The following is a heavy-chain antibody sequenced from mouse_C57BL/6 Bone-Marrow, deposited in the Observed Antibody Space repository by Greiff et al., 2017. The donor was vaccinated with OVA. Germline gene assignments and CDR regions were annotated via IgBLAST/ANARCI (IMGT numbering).Heavy chain of an antibody. D-gene: IGHD1-1*01. CDR3: AREGVVAYWYFDV. J-gene: IGHJ1*03. CDR1: GYTFTSYW. V-gene: IGHV1-64*01. CDR2: IHPNSGST. Sequence: QVQLQQPGAELVKPGASVKLSCKASGYTFTSYWMHWVKQRPGQGLEWIGMIHPNSGSTNYNEKFKSKATLTVDKSSSTAYMHLSSLTSEDSAVYYCAREGVVAYWYFDVWGTGTTVTVSS.